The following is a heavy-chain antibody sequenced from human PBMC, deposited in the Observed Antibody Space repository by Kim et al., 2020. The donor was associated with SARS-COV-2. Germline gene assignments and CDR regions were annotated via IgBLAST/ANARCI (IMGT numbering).Heavy chain of an antibody. V-gene: IGHV5-10-1*01. CDR1: GYSFNNFW. CDR2: IDASDSYT. J-gene: IGHJ4*02. Sequence: GESLKISCQGSGYSFNNFWISWVRLMPGKGLEWMGRIDASDSYTTYSPSFQGHVSISADQSINTAYLQWTSLKASDSAIYYCARHPSTGRPFDLWGQGTPVIVSS. CDR3: ARHPSTGRPFDL. D-gene: IGHD3-10*01.